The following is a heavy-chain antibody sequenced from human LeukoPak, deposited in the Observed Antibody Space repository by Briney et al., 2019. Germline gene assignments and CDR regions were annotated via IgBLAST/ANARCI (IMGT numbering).Heavy chain of an antibody. J-gene: IGHJ3*02. CDR2: IYSGGSA. Sequence: GGSLRLSCAASGFTVSSNYMSWVRQAPGKGLEWVSVIYSGGSAYYADSVKGRFTISRDNSKNTLYLQMNSLRAEDTAVYYCARVAAAAGAFDIWGQGTMVTVSS. CDR1: GFTVSSNY. CDR3: ARVAAAAGAFDI. D-gene: IGHD2-2*01. V-gene: IGHV3-53*01.